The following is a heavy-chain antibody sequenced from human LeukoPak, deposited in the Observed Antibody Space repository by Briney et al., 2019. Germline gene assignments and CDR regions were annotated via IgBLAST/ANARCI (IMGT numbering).Heavy chain of an antibody. J-gene: IGHJ6*03. CDR2: IYTSGST. Sequence: SETLSLTCTVSGGSISSGSYYWSWIRQPAGKGLEWIGRIYTSGSTNYDPSLKSRVTISVDTSKNQFSLKLSSVTAADTAVYYCARQTSDYYYYYIDVWGKGTTVIVSS. CDR3: ARQTSDYYYYYIDV. V-gene: IGHV4-61*02. D-gene: IGHD3-10*01. CDR1: GGSISSGSYY.